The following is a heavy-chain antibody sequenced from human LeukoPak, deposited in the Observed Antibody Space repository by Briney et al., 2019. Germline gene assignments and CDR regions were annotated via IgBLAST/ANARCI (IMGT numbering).Heavy chain of an antibody. CDR2: INQDGSEK. CDR1: GFTFSVYW. Sequence: GGSLRLSCLGPGFTFSVYWMTWVRQAPGKGLEWVANINQDGSEKEYVESVKGRFIISRDNAKNSLCLQMNSLRGEDTAVYYCVRGRGWLDSWGQGTLVTVSS. J-gene: IGHJ5*01. V-gene: IGHV3-7*03. D-gene: IGHD3-10*01. CDR3: VRGRGWLDS.